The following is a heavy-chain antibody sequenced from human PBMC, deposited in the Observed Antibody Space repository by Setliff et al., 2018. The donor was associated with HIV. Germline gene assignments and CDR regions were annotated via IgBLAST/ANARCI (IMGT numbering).Heavy chain of an antibody. D-gene: IGHD5-12*01. J-gene: IGHJ6*02. Sequence: GASVKVSCKASGDTFSSYAISWVRQAPGQGLEWMGWINTKTGNPTYAQGFTGRFVFSLDTSVSTAYLQISSLKAEDTAVYYCASISGHRYYYYGMDVWGQGTTVTVSS. CDR3: ASISGHRYYYYGMDV. CDR1: GDTFSSYA. V-gene: IGHV7-4-1*02. CDR2: INTKTGNP.